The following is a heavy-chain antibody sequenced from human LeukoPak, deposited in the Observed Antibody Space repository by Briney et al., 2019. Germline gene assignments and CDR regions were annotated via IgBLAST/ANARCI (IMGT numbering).Heavy chain of an antibody. Sequence: ASVKVSCKAYGYTFTGYYIHWVRQAPGQGLEWMGWINPNSGGTNYAQKFQGRVTMTRDTSISTAYMELSRLRSDDTAVYYCARDTGMAIMGVWFDPWGQGTLVTVPS. V-gene: IGHV1-2*02. CDR2: INPNSGGT. J-gene: IGHJ5*02. CDR3: ARDTGMAIMGVWFDP. D-gene: IGHD5-24*01. CDR1: GYTFTGYY.